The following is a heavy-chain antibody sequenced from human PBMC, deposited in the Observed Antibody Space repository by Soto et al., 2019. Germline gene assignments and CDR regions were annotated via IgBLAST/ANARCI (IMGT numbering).Heavy chain of an antibody. V-gene: IGHV3-15*07. J-gene: IGHJ4*02. CDR3: AADVPSQGRGEFAY. CDR1: GFTFSSAW. Sequence: EVQLVESGGGLVKSGGSLRVSCAASGFTFSSAWMTWVRQAPGKGLESVGRIKSKVDGETTDYAAPVKGRLTISRDDSESTLYLQMNSLKSEDTAVYYCAADVPSQGRGEFAYWGQGILVSVSS. CDR2: IKSKVDGETT. D-gene: IGHD3-10*01.